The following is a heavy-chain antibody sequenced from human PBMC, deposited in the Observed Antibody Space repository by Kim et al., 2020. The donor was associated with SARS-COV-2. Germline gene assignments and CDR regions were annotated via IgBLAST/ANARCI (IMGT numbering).Heavy chain of an antibody. D-gene: IGHD6-6*01. CDR1: GFTFSSYG. J-gene: IGHJ4*02. V-gene: IGHV3-33*01. CDR3: AREGEGARPDY. CDR2: IWYDGSNK. Sequence: GRSLKISCVASGFTFSSYGMHWVRQAPGKGLEWVAVIWYDGSNKYYADSVKGRFTISRDNSKNTLYLQMNSLRAEDTAVYYCAREGEGARPDYWGQGTLVTVSS.